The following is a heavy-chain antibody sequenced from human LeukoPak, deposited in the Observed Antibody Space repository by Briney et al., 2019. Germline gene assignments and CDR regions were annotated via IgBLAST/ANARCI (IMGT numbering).Heavy chain of an antibody. CDR3: ARRAPYSYEWSTLDY. V-gene: IGHV4-59*08. D-gene: IGHD5-18*01. J-gene: IGHJ4*02. Sequence: SETLSLTCTVSGGSIRIYYWSWIRQPPGKGLEWIGYIYYSGSTNYNPSLKSRVTISVDTSKNQFSLKLSSVTAADTAVYYCARRAPYSYEWSTLDYWGQGTLVTVSS. CDR2: IYYSGST. CDR1: GGSIRIYY.